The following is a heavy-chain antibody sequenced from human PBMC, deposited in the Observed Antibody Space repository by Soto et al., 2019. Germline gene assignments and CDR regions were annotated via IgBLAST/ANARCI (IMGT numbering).Heavy chain of an antibody. J-gene: IGHJ6*02. Sequence: GESLKNFSKGFGYTFSKHWDGRVGQMPGKGLEWMGIIYPGDSDTKYNPSFQGQVTISADKSITTTYLQWSSLKASDTSIYYCAASIFYYGMDVWGQGTTVTVSS. V-gene: IGHV5-51*03. CDR1: GYTFSKHW. CDR3: AASIFYYGMDV. CDR2: IYPGDSDT.